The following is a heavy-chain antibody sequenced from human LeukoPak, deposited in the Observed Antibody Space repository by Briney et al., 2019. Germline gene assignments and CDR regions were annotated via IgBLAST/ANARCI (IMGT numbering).Heavy chain of an antibody. CDR1: GGSFSGYY. J-gene: IGHJ4*02. V-gene: IGHV4-34*01. CDR3: ARAPNSGSYHDY. D-gene: IGHD1-26*01. CDR2: INHSGST. Sequence: SETLSLTCAVYGGSFSGYYWSWIRQPPGKGLEWIGEINHSGSTNYNPSLKSRVTISVDTSKNQFSLKLSSVTAADTAVYYCARAPNSGSYHDYWGKGNLVTVSS.